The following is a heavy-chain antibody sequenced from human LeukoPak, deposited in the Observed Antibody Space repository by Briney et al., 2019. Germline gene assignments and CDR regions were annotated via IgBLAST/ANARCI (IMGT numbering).Heavy chain of an antibody. CDR2: INPNSGGT. CDR3: AREKVRQAGMDV. D-gene: IGHD2-2*01. CDR1: GYTFTSYY. Sequence: GASVKVSCKASGYTFTSYYMHWVRQAPGQGLEWIGRINPNSGGTNFAQKFQGRVTMTRDTSISTAYMELSRLRSDDTAVYYCAREKVRQAGMDVWGQGTTVTVSS. V-gene: IGHV1-2*06. J-gene: IGHJ6*02.